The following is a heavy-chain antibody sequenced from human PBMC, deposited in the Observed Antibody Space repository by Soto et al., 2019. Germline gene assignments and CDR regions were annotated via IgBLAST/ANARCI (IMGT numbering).Heavy chain of an antibody. J-gene: IGHJ5*02. CDR2: IIAIFGPA. Sequence: QVQLVQSGAEVKKPGSSVKVSCKASGGTFSSYAISWVRQAPGQGLEWMGGIIAIFGPANYAQKFQGRVTITSDESTSTAYMEVSSLRSEDTAVYSCARENTGYCSGGSCYPGGWFDPWGQGTLVTVSS. CDR1: GGTFSSYA. D-gene: IGHD2-15*01. CDR3: ARENTGYCSGGSCYPGGWFDP. V-gene: IGHV1-69*01.